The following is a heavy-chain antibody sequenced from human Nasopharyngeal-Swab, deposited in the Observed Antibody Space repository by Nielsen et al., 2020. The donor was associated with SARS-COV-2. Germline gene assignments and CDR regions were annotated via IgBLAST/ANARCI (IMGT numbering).Heavy chain of an antibody. CDR3: ATITPSPFDY. CDR2: ISYDGSNK. D-gene: IGHD3-10*01. CDR1: GFTFSSYA. J-gene: IGHJ4*02. V-gene: IGHV3-30*04. Sequence: GESLKISCAASGFTFSSYAMHWVRQAPGKGLEWVAVISYDGSNKYYADSVKGRFTISRDNAKNSLYLQMNSLRAEDTALYYCATITPSPFDYWGQGTLVTVSS.